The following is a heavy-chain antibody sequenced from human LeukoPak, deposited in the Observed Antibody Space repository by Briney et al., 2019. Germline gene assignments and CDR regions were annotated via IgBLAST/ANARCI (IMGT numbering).Heavy chain of an antibody. J-gene: IGHJ4*02. CDR3: ARWLDGYTPLDY. CDR2: ISMSGRYI. CDR1: GFTFSSYS. D-gene: IGHD5-24*01. V-gene: IGHV3-21*01. Sequence: GGSLRLSCAASGFTFSSYSMNWVRQAPGKGLEWVASISMSGRYIHYAGSVRGRFTISRDNGRNSVYLQMTGLRIEDTATYFCARWLDGYTPLDYWGQGVLVTV.